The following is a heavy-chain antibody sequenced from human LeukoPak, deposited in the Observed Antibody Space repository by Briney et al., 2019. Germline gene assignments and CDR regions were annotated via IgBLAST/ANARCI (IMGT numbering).Heavy chain of an antibody. CDR3: AASYNWTPMYYFDY. CDR2: IIPIFGTA. J-gene: IGHJ4*02. D-gene: IGHD1-20*01. V-gene: IGHV1-69*05. CDR1: GGTFISYA. Sequence: ASVKVSCKASGGTFISYAISGVRQAPGQGREWMGGIIPIFGTANYAQKFQGRVTITTDESTSTAYMELSSLRSEDTAVYYCAASYNWTPMYYFDYWGQGTLVTVSS.